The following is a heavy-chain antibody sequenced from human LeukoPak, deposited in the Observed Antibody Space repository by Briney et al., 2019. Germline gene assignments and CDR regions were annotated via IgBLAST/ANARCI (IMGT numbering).Heavy chain of an antibody. D-gene: IGHD6-19*01. J-gene: IGHJ4*02. CDR3: ARRGYSSGFYYFDY. CDR1: GGSISSYY. V-gene: IGHV4-59*01. CDR2: IYYSGST. Sequence: KPSETLSLTCTVSGGSISSYYWSWIRQPPGKGLEWIGYIYYSGSTNYNPSLKSRVTISVDTSKNQFSLKLSSLTAADTAVYYCARRGYSSGFYYFDYWGQGTLVTVSS.